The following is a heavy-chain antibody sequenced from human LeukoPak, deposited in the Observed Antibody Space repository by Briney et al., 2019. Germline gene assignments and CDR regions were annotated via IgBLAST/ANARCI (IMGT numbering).Heavy chain of an antibody. CDR3: AKVFPARSARGYSSGWYYFDY. CDR1: GFTFSSYA. V-gene: IGHV3-23*01. CDR2: ISGSGGST. D-gene: IGHD6-19*01. J-gene: IGHJ4*02. Sequence: PGGSLRLSCAASGFTFSSYAMSWVSQAPGKGLEWVSAISGSGGSTYYADSVKGRFTISRDNSKNTLYLQMNSLRAEDTAVYYCAKVFPARSARGYSSGWYYFDYWGQGTLVTVSS.